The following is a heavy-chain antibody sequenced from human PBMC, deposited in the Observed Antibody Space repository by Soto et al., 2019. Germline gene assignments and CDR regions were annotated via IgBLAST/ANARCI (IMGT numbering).Heavy chain of an antibody. J-gene: IGHJ3*02. V-gene: IGHV3-23*01. CDR2: ISGSGGST. Sequence: RISSAASGLTFNSHAMSGVLQAPGKGLEWVSAISGSGGSTYYADSVKGRFTISRDNSKNTLYLQMNSLRAEDTAVYYCAKDRTQDYDFWSGFGPRDAFDIWGQGTMVTVSS. D-gene: IGHD3-3*01. CDR3: AKDRTQDYDFWSGFGPRDAFDI. CDR1: GLTFNSHA.